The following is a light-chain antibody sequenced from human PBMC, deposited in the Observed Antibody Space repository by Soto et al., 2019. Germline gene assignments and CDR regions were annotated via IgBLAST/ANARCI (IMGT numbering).Light chain of an antibody. CDR3: QQYGSSPYT. J-gene: IGKJ2*01. Sequence: EIVLTQSPGTLSLSPGERATLSCRASQSVSSSYLAWYQQKPGQAPRLLIYGASSRATGIPDRFSGSGSGTHFTLTISSLEPEDFAVYYCQQYGSSPYTFGQATKLEIK. CDR2: GAS. CDR1: QSVSSSY. V-gene: IGKV3-20*01.